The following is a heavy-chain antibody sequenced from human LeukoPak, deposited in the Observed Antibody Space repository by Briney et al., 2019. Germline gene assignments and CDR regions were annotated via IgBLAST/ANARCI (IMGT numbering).Heavy chain of an antibody. J-gene: IGHJ4*02. CDR1: GFTFSSYE. D-gene: IGHD6-13*01. CDR2: ISRGAISI. Sequence: GGSLRLSCAASGFTFSSYEMNWVRQAPGKGLEWVSAISRGAISIYYADSVKGRFTISRDNAKNSLYLQMNSLRAEDTALYYCARRLRYSSSWVDYWGQGTLVTVSS. CDR3: ARRLRYSSSWVDY. V-gene: IGHV3-48*03.